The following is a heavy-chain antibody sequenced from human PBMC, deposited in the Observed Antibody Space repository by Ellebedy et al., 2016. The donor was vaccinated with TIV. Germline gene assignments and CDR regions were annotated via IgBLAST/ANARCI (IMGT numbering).Heavy chain of an antibody. V-gene: IGHV3-11*06. CDR1: GFTFSDYY. Sequence: GESLKISCAASGFTFSDYYMSWIRQAPGKGLEWVSYISSSSSYTNYADSVKGRFTISRDNAKNSLYLQMNSLRAEDTAVYYCARETSLDYWGQGTLVTVSS. CDR2: ISSSSSYT. J-gene: IGHJ4*02. CDR3: ARETSLDY.